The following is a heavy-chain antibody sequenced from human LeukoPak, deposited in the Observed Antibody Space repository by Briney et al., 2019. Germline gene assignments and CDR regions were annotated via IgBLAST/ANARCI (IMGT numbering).Heavy chain of an antibody. CDR2: IFHSGTT. D-gene: IGHD3-22*01. J-gene: IGHJ4*02. CDR3: ARHYYYDSSGST. CDR1: GYSISDGFY. V-gene: IGHV4-38-2*02. Sequence: SETLSLTCTVSGYSISDGFYWDWIRQTPGKGLEWIGSIFHSGTTYYNPSLKSRVTISVDTSKNQFSLKLSSVTAADTAVYYCARHYYYDSSGSTWGQGTLVTVSS.